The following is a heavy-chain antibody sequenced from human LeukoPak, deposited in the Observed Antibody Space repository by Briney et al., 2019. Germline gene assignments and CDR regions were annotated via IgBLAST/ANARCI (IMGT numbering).Heavy chain of an antibody. Sequence: ASVKVSCKASGYTFTSYGISWVRQAPGQGLEWMGWISAYNGNTNYAQRLQGRVTMTTDTSTSTAYMELRSLRSDDTAVYYCASVSGSYYWFDPWGQGTLVTVSS. CDR3: ASVSGSYYWFDP. D-gene: IGHD1-26*01. CDR1: GYTFTSYG. J-gene: IGHJ5*02. CDR2: ISAYNGNT. V-gene: IGHV1-18*01.